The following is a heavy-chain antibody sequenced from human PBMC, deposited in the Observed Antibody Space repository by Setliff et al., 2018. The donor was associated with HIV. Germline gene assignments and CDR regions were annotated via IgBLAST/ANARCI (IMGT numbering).Heavy chain of an antibody. CDR3: AKDRSGSYRTFDY. CDR1: GDSISSGYY. Sequence: SETLSLTCTVSGDSISSGYYWSWIRQHPGKGLEWIGYIYYTGSTYYNPSLKSRVNISVDTSENQFSLKLSSVTAADTAVYYCAKDRSGSYRTFDYWGPESWSPSPQ. CDR2: IYYTGST. V-gene: IGHV4-31*03. J-gene: IGHJ4*01. D-gene: IGHD1-26*01.